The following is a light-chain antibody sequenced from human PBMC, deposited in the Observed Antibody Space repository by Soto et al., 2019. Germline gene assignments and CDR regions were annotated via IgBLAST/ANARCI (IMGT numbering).Light chain of an antibody. CDR2: GAS. Sequence: DIVMTQSPATLSVSPGERNTISCRAIQSISSDLAWYQQKPGQAPRLLIYGASAKAPAIPGRFSGSGSGTEFTLTISSLQSEDSALYYCQQYNNWPPITFGQGTRLEIK. V-gene: IGKV3D-15*01. CDR1: QSISSD. J-gene: IGKJ5*01. CDR3: QQYNNWPPIT.